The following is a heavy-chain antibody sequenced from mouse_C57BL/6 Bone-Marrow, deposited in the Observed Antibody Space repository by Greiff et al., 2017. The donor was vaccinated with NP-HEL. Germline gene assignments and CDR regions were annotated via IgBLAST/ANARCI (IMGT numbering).Heavy chain of an antibody. Sequence: QVQLQQPGAELVKPGASVKMSCKASGYTFTSYWITWVKQRPGQGLEWIGDIYPGSGSTNYNEKFKSKATLTVDTSSRTAYMQLSSLTSEDSAVYYCARSYYDYDAFAYWGQGTLVTVSA. CDR2: IYPGSGST. V-gene: IGHV1-55*01. CDR1: GYTFTSYW. J-gene: IGHJ3*01. D-gene: IGHD2-4*01. CDR3: ARSYYDYDAFAY.